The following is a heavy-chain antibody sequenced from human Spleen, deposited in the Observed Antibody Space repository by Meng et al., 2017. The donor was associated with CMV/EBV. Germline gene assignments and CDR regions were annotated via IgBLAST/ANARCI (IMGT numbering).Heavy chain of an antibody. CDR2: ISWNSGSI. J-gene: IGHJ4*02. CDR1: GFTFDDYA. Sequence: SLKISCAASGFTFDDYAMHWVRQAPGKGLEWVSGISWNSGSIGYADSVKGRFTVSRDSAKNSLFLQMNSLRVEDTAVYYCAGLWIWGPGTLVTVSS. D-gene: IGHD1-1*01. V-gene: IGHV3-9*01. CDR3: AGLWI.